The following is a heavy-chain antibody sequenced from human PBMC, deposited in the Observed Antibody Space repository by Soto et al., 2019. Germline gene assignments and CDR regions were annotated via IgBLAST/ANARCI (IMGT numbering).Heavy chain of an antibody. Sequence: QVQLVQSGAEVKKPGSSVKVSCEASGGTFSSYPINWVRQAPGQGLEWMGGIIPFFGTSNYAQKFQGRVTITAYDSTSTAYMELRSLRSEDTAVYYCARVGHITNYGMAVWGQGNTVTVSS. V-gene: IGHV1-69*01. D-gene: IGHD1-26*01. CDR3: ARVGHITNYGMAV. CDR2: IIPFFGTS. CDR1: GGTFSSYP. J-gene: IGHJ6*02.